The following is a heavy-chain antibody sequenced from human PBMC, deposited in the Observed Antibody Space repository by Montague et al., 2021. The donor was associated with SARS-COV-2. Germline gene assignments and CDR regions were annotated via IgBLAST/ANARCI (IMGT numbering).Heavy chain of an antibody. Sequence: SETLSLTCTVSGGSISPYYWSWIRQPPGKGLEWIGNIYYTGSPNYNSSLKSRLTISVDTSENQFSLKVTSVTPADTAVYYGARGGWELRVGDDYFDYWGQGTLVTVSS. CDR3: ARGGWELRVGDDYFDY. J-gene: IGHJ4*02. D-gene: IGHD1-26*01. CDR2: IYYTGSP. CDR1: GGSISPYY. V-gene: IGHV4-59*01.